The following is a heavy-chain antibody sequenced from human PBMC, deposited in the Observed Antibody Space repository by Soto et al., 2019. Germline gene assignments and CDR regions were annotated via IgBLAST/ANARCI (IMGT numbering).Heavy chain of an antibody. Sequence: QVQLVESGGGVVQPGRSLRLSCAASGFTFSSYAMHWVRQAPGKGLEWVAVISYDGSNKYYADSVKGRFTISRDNCKNTLYLQMNSLRAEDTAVYYCARDTVGGVATMIGDYWGQGTLVTVSS. CDR2: ISYDGSNK. CDR3: ARDTVGGVATMIGDY. CDR1: GFTFSSYA. V-gene: IGHV3-30-3*01. J-gene: IGHJ4*02. D-gene: IGHD5-12*01.